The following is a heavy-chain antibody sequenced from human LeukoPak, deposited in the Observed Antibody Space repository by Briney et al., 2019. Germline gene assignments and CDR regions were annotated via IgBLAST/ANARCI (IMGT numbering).Heavy chain of an antibody. CDR3: ARRTIPVALGWYFDY. V-gene: IGHV1-2*04. D-gene: IGHD2-2*01. CDR1: GYKFPDYY. J-gene: IGHJ4*02. CDR2: INPNSGDT. Sequence: ASVKVSCKASGYKFPDYYMHWVRQAPGQGLEWMGWINPNSGDTKYAQKFQGWVTLTRDTSITTVYMELSRLRSDDTAVYFCARRTIPVALGWYFDYWGQGALVTVSS.